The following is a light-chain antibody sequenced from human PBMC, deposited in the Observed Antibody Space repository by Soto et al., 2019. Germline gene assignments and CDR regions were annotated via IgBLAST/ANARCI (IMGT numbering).Light chain of an antibody. CDR1: NSDVGGYNY. J-gene: IGLJ2*01. V-gene: IGLV2-14*01. Sequence: QSALTQPASVSGSPGQSITISCTGSNSDVGGYNYVSWYQHHPGKAPKLIIFEVSSRPSGISHRFSGSKSGNAASLTISGLQAEDEADYYCSSYSTSSPLVLFGGGTKLTVL. CDR2: EVS. CDR3: SSYSTSSPLVL.